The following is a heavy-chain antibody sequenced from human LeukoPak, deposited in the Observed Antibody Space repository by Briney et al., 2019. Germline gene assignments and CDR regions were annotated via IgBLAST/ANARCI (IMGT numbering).Heavy chain of an antibody. Sequence: ASVKVSCKASGYTFISYDIVWLRQATGQGHEWMGYLNPKSGNTDYVQNFQGRVTMTRDTSITTAYMELSGLRSEDTAVYYCASKIASTRLGVRYYYMDVWGEGTTVTISS. D-gene: IGHD2-2*01. V-gene: IGHV1-8*01. CDR3: ASKIASTRLGVRYYYMDV. J-gene: IGHJ6*03. CDR1: GYTFISYD. CDR2: LNPKSGNT.